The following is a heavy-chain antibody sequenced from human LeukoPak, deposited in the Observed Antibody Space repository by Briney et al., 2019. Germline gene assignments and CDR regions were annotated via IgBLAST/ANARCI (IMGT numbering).Heavy chain of an antibody. V-gene: IGHV3-48*03. Sequence: GGSLRLSCTASGFSFSNYEMNWVRQAPGKGLEWVSYIPSSGSTIYYADSVKGRFTISRDNAKNSLYLQMNSLRAEDTAVYYCARDRYYYDSSGYGRDFDYWGQGTLVTVSS. CDR3: ARDRYYYDSSGYGRDFDY. CDR1: GFSFSNYE. CDR2: IPSSGSTI. D-gene: IGHD3-22*01. J-gene: IGHJ4*02.